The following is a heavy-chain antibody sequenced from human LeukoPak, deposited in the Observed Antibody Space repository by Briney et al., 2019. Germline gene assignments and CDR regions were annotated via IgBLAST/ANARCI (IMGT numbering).Heavy chain of an antibody. D-gene: IGHD3-10*01. CDR3: ARASITMVRGVTPFDY. Sequence: ASVKVSCKASGYTFTSYYMHWVRQAPGQGLEWMGIINPSGGSTSYAQKFQGRVTMTRDTSTSTVYMELSSLRSEDTAVYYCARASITMVRGVTPFDYWGQGTLVTVSS. J-gene: IGHJ4*02. CDR2: INPSGGST. V-gene: IGHV1-46*01. CDR1: GYTFTSYY.